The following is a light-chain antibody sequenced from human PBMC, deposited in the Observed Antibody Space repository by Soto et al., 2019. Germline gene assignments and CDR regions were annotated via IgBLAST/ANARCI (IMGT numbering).Light chain of an antibody. CDR1: SSDVGAYNS. CDR2: LVT. Sequence: QSALTQPPSASGSPGQSVTISCTGSSSDVGAYNSVSWYQQYPGKAPKLIIYLVTQRPSGVPDRFSGSKSGNTASLRVSRLQPEDEADYYCSTYAGNNNLIFGAGTKVTVL. CDR3: STYAGNNNLI. J-gene: IGLJ1*01. V-gene: IGLV2-8*01.